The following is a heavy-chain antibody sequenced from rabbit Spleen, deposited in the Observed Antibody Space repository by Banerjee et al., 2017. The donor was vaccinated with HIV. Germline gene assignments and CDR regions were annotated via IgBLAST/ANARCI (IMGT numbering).Heavy chain of an antibody. CDR3: ARDTGSSFSSYGMDL. V-gene: IGHV1S45*01. J-gene: IGHJ6*01. CDR2: TYAGTSGST. CDR1: GFSFSSKYD. D-gene: IGHD8-1*01. Sequence: QDQLEESGGGLVKPEGSLTLTCKASGFSFSSKYDMCWVRQAPGKGLEWIGCTYAGTSGSTYSATWAKGRFTISKTSSTTVTLQMTSLTVADTATYFCARDTGSSFSSYGMDLWGPGTLVTVS.